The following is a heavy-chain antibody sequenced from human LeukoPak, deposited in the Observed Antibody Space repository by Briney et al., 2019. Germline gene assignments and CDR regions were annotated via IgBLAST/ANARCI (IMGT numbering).Heavy chain of an antibody. D-gene: IGHD6-19*01. J-gene: IGHJ4*02. V-gene: IGHV3-30*04. CDR3: ARDGIGAVAGYYFDY. Sequence: GGSLRLSCAASGFTFSSYAMHWVRQAPGKGLEWVAVISYDGSNKYYADSVKGRFTISRDNSKNTLYLQMNSLRAEDTAVYYCARDGIGAVAGYYFDYWGQGTLVTVSA. CDR1: GFTFSSYA. CDR2: ISYDGSNK.